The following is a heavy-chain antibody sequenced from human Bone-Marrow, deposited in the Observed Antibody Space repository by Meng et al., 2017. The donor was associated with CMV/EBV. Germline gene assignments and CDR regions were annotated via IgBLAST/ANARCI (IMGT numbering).Heavy chain of an antibody. CDR1: GFTFSSYS. V-gene: IGHV3-48*04. J-gene: IGHJ4*02. CDR3: ARDMNFDWYFHPRNDY. CDR2: ISSSSSTI. Sequence: GGSLRLSCAASGFTFSSYSMNWVRQAPGKGLEWVSYISSSSSTIYYADSVKGRFTISRDNAKNSLYLQMNSLRAEDTAVYYCARDMNFDWYFHPRNDYWGQGNLVTVSS. D-gene: IGHD3-9*01.